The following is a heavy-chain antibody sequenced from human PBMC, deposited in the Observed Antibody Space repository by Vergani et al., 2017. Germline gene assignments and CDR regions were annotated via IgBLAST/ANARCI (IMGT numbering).Heavy chain of an antibody. Sequence: EVQLLQSGGGVIQPGGSVRLSCAASGFTFSAFPMTWVRQAPGKGLEWVSAISARYPSTYYADAVKGRFTISRDNSKNMLYLQMNSLGAEDTAVYYCARLSYDTTPYLQGGYDCWGQGTLVSVSS. V-gene: IGHV3-23*01. CDR2: ISARYPST. D-gene: IGHD3-22*01. CDR3: ARLSYDTTPYLQGGYDC. J-gene: IGHJ4*02. CDR1: GFTFSAFP.